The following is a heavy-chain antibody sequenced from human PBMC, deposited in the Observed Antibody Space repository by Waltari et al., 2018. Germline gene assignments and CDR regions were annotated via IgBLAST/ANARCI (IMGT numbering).Heavy chain of an antibody. CDR3: AKDQTVGATSFDY. J-gene: IGHJ4*02. CDR2: ISYDGSNK. V-gene: IGHV3-30*18. Sequence: QVQLVESGGGVVQPGRSLRLSCAASGFTFRSYGLHWVPQAPGKGLEWVAVISYDGSNKYYADAVKGRFTISRDNSKNTLYLQMNSLRAEDTAVYYCAKDQTVGATSFDYWGQGTLVTVSS. CDR1: GFTFRSYG. D-gene: IGHD1-26*01.